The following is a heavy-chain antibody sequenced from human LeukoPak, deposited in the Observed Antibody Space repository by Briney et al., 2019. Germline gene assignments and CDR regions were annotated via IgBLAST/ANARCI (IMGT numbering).Heavy chain of an antibody. CDR2: IIPILGIA. J-gene: IGHJ6*02. CDR3: ARGVYAIGYYYYGMDV. V-gene: IGHV1-69*04. D-gene: IGHD2-8*01. Sequence: ASVSVSCKASGGTFITYAICWVRPAPGEGRGWVGRIIPILGIANYAEEFKGRVTITADKSTSTVYMEMSSLRSEDTAVYYCARGVYAIGYYYYGMDVWGQGTTVTVSS. CDR1: GGTFITYA.